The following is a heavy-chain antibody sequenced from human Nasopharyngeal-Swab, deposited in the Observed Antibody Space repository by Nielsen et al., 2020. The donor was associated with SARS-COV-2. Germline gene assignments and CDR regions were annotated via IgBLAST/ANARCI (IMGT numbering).Heavy chain of an antibody. CDR2: ISGSGGST. D-gene: IGHD2-2*02. CDR3: AKDSCSSTSCYTWDWGENWFDP. Sequence: VRQAPGKGLEWVPAISGSGGSTYYADSVKGRFTISRDNSKNTLYLQMNSLRAEDTAVYYCAKDSCSSTSCYTWDWGENWFDPWGQGTLVTVSS. V-gene: IGHV3-23*01. J-gene: IGHJ5*02.